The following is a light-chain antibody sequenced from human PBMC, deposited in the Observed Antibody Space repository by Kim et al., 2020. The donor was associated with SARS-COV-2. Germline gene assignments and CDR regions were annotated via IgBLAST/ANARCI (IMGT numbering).Light chain of an antibody. V-gene: IGKV3-11*01. CDR3: QQRSNWPPT. CDR1: QSVSSD. CDR2: DAS. Sequence: LSPGERSPLSLRARQSVSSDLAWYQQKPGQAPRLLIYDASNRATGIPARFSGSGSGTDFTLTISSLEPEDFAVYYCQQRSNWPPTFGPGTKVDIK. J-gene: IGKJ3*01.